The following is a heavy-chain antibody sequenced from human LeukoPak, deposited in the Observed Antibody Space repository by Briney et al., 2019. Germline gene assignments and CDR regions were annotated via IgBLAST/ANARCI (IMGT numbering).Heavy chain of an antibody. CDR1: GGSFSGYY. D-gene: IGHD3-10*02. CDR3: ATQILLCHYY. V-gene: IGHV4-34*12. Sequence: SETLSLTCAVYGGSFSGYYWEWIRQPPGKGLEWIGSTFYSGSTYYSPSLKSRVTISVDTSKNQFSLKLSSVTAADTAVYYCATQILLCHYYWGQGTLVTVSS. J-gene: IGHJ4*02. CDR2: TFYSGST.